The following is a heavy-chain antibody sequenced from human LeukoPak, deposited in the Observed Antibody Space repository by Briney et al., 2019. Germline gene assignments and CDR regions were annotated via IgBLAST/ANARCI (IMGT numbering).Heavy chain of an antibody. CDR1: GFTFSNHW. CDR2: IKGDGSET. V-gene: IGHV3-7*01. J-gene: IGHJ4*02. Sequence: GGSLRLSCAASGFTFSNHWMNWLRQAPGKGLEWVANIKGDGSETFYVDSVKGRFTISRDNAKNSLYLQMNSLRAEDTAVYYCARDGAGTLLWFGEYDYWGQGTLVTVSS. CDR3: ARDGAGTLLWFGEYDY. D-gene: IGHD3-10*01.